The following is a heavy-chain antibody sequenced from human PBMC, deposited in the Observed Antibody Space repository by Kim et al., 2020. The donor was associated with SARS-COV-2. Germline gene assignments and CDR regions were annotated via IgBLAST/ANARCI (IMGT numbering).Heavy chain of an antibody. V-gene: IGHV3-33*05. D-gene: IGHD6-13*01. CDR3: ARGQYSSSWIRGGYYFDY. J-gene: IGHJ4*02. CDR1: GFTFSSYG. CDR2: ISYDGSNK. Sequence: GGSLRLSCAASGFTFSSYGMHWVRQAPGKGLEWVAVISYDGSNKYYADSVKGRFTISRDNSKNTLYLQMNSLRAEDTAVYYCARGQYSSSWIRGGYYFDYWGQGTLVTVSS.